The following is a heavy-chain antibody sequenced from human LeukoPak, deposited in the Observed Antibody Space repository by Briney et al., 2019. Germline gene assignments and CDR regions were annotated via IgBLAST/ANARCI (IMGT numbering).Heavy chain of an antibody. CDR3: AGRVTGSGTYYFDY. V-gene: IGHV4-34*01. Sequence: GEINHSGSTNYNPSLKSRVTISVDTSKNQFSLKLSSVTAADTAVYYCAGRVTGSGTYYFDYWGQGTLVTVSS. J-gene: IGHJ4*02. CDR2: INHSGST. D-gene: IGHD3-10*01.